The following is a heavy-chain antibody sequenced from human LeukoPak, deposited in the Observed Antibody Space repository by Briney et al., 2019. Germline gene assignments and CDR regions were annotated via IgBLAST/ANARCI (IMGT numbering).Heavy chain of an antibody. CDR2: IYYSGST. V-gene: IGHV4-28*01. J-gene: IGHJ4*02. D-gene: IGHD1-26*01. CDR1: GYSISSNNW. Sequence: SDTLSLTCAVSGYSISSNNWWGWIRQPPGTGLEWIGYIYYSGSTYYNPSLKSRVTMSVDTSKNQFSLKLSSVTAVDTAVYYCARSESQSGSYPLQPDYWGQGTLVTVSS. CDR3: ARSESQSGSYPLQPDY.